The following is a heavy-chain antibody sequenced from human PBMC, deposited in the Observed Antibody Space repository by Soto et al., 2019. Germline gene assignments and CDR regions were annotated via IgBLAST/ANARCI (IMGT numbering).Heavy chain of an antibody. V-gene: IGHV4-30-2*01. Sequence: SETLSLTCAVSGGSISSGGYSWSWIRQPPGKGLEWIGYIYHSGSTYYNPSLKSRVTISVDRSKNQFSLKLSSVTAADTAVYYCASREPGNAFDIWGQGTMVTVSS. CDR1: GGSISSGGYS. D-gene: IGHD1-1*01. J-gene: IGHJ3*02. CDR2: IYHSGST. CDR3: ASREPGNAFDI.